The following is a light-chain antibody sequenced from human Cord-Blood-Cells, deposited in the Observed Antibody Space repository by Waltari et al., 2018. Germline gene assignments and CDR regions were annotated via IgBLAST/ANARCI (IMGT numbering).Light chain of an antibody. CDR1: NIGSKN. CDR2: YDS. V-gene: IGLV3-21*04. CDR3: QVWDSSSDHVV. Sequence: SYLLTQPPSVSVAPGKTARITWWGNNIGSKNGHRYQQKPGQAPVLVIYYDSDRPSGIPERFSGSNSGNTATLTISRVEAGDEADYYCQVWDSSSDHVVFGGGTKLTVL. J-gene: IGLJ2*01.